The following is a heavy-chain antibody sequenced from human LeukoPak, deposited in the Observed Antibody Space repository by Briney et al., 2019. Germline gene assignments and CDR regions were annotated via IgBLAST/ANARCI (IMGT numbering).Heavy chain of an antibody. CDR2: ISWDSGSI. Sequence: GGSLRLSCAASGFTFYDYAMSWVRQAPGEGLGWVSGISWDSGSIGYADSVKGRFTISRDNAKNSLYLQMNSLRAEDTALYYCAKDAGATTLFDYWGQGTLVTVSS. D-gene: IGHD1-26*01. CDR1: GFTFYDYA. V-gene: IGHV3-9*01. CDR3: AKDAGATTLFDY. J-gene: IGHJ4*02.